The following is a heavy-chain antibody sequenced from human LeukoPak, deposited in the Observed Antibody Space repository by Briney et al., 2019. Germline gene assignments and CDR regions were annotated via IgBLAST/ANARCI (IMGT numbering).Heavy chain of an antibody. CDR2: ISYDGSNK. CDR1: GFTFSSYA. Sequence: GGSLRLSCAASGFTFSSYAMHWVRQAPGKGLEWVAVISYDGSNKYYADSVKGRFTISRDNSKNTLYLQMNSLRAEDTAVYYCARDIEYYDFWSVYNGAHFDYWGQGTLVTVSP. V-gene: IGHV3-30-3*01. CDR3: ARDIEYYDFWSVYNGAHFDY. J-gene: IGHJ4*02. D-gene: IGHD3-3*01.